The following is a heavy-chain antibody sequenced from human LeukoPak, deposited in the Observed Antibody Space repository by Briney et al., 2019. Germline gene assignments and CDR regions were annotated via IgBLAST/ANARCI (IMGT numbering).Heavy chain of an antibody. Sequence: SETLSLTCTVSGGSISSSGSFWGWIRQPPGKGLEWIGSIYYSRNTYYNPPLKSRVTISADTSKNQFSLKLNAVTAADTAVYYCARQALSSSWTTGWHDPWGQGTLVIVSS. CDR3: ARQALSSSWTTGWHDP. CDR2: IYYSRNT. J-gene: IGHJ5*02. CDR1: GGSISSSGSF. D-gene: IGHD6-13*01. V-gene: IGHV4-39*01.